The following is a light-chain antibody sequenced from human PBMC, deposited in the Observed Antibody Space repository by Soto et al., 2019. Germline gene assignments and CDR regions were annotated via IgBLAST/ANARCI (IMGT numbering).Light chain of an antibody. Sequence: IVMTQSPGTLSLSPGERATLSCRASQSLSSTFLAWYQQRPGQAPRLLIYGGSNRATGVPDRFSGSGAGTDFTLTISRLEPEDFAVYYCQQYGVSPRSFGQGTKVEIK. J-gene: IGKJ1*01. CDR1: QSLSSTF. V-gene: IGKV3-20*01. CDR3: QQYGVSPRS. CDR2: GGS.